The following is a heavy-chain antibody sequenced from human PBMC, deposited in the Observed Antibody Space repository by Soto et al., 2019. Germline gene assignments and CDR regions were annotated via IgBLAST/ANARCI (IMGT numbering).Heavy chain of an antibody. V-gene: IGHV1-18*04. CDR2: ISAYNGNT. Sequence: ASVKVSCKASGYTFTSYGISWVRQAPGQGLEWMGWISAYNGNTNYAQKLQGRVTMTTDTSTSTAYMELRSLRSGDTAVYYCARDRDSSSGWYRYNCFDPWGQGTLVTVSS. D-gene: IGHD6-19*01. CDR1: GYTFTSYG. CDR3: ARDRDSSSGWYRYNCFDP. J-gene: IGHJ5*02.